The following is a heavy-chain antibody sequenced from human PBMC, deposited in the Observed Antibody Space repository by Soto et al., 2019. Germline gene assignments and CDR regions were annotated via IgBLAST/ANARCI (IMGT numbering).Heavy chain of an antibody. D-gene: IGHD4-17*01. V-gene: IGHV1-69*01. CDR1: GGTFSSYA. CDR2: ITPLFGTA. Sequence: QVQLVQYGAEVKKPGSSVKVSCKASGGTFSSYAISWVRQAPGQGLECMGGITPLFGTANYTQKFEGRVTITAEEYTSTANTGQSTPRSEDTAVYCIARVSSSGIAYADYKAYWYVDRWGRGTLVTVSS. CDR3: ARVSSSGIAYADYKAYWYVDR. J-gene: IGHJ2*01.